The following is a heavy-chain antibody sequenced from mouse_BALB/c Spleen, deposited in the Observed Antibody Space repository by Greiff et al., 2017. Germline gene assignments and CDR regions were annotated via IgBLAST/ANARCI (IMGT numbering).Heavy chain of an antibody. D-gene: IGHD2-10*02. CDR2: IYPGSGST. V-gene: IGHV1-77*01. J-gene: IGHJ2*01. CDR3: ARVRYGNYYFDY. Sequence: VKLMESGPELVKPGASVKMSCKASGYTFTDYVISWVKQRTGQGLEWIGEIYPGSGSTYYNEKFKGKATLTADKSSNTAYMQLSSLTSEDSAVYFCARVRYGNYYFDYWGQGTTLTVSS. CDR1: GYTFTDYV.